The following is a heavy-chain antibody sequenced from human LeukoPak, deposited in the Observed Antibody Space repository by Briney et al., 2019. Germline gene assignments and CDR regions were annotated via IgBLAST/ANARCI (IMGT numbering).Heavy chain of an antibody. D-gene: IGHD3-10*01. CDR2: ISDDGSDK. CDR3: ATEGAYGSGSYFLYYGMDV. CDR1: GFTFSSYG. Sequence: GGSLRLSCAASGFTFSSYGLHWVRQAPGKGLEWVAVISDDGSDKYYVDSVKGRFTISRDNSMNTLYLHMNGLRADDTAVYYCATEGAYGSGSYFLYYGMDVWGQGTTVTVSS. J-gene: IGHJ6*02. V-gene: IGHV3-30*03.